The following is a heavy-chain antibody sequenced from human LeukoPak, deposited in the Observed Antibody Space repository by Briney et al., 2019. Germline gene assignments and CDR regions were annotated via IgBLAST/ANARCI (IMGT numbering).Heavy chain of an antibody. J-gene: IGHJ2*01. D-gene: IGHD4/OR15-4a*01. CDR3: ARAPYGGTTNWYFDL. V-gene: IGHV1-69*06. Sequence: ASVKVSSKASGGTFSSYAISWVRQAPGQGLEWMGGIIPIFGTANYAQKFQGRVTITADKSTSTAYMELSSLRSEDTAVYYCARAPYGGTTNWYFDLWGRGTLVTVSS. CDR1: GGTFSSYA. CDR2: IIPIFGTA.